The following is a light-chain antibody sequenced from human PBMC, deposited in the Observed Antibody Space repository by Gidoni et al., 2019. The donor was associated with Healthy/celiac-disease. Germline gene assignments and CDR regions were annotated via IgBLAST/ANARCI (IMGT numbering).Light chain of an antibody. CDR3: QQYDNLPIT. Sequence: DIQMTHSPSSLSASVGNRVTITCQASQDISNYLNWYQQKPGKAPKLLIYDASNLETGVPSRFSGSGSGTDFTFTISRLQPEDIATYYCQQYDNLPITFGHGTRLEIK. V-gene: IGKV1-33*01. J-gene: IGKJ5*01. CDR2: DAS. CDR1: QDISNY.